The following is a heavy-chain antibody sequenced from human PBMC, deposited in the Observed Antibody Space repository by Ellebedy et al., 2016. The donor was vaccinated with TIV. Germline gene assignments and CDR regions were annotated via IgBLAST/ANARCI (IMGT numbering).Heavy chain of an antibody. CDR3: AKTPRLKQDQLGTFYYGMDV. Sequence: PEGSLRLSCAGSGFTFSSYWMSWVRQAPGQGLEWVSTISRGGTTTYYAYSVKGRFTISRDNSNNTLYLQMNSLRAEDTALYYCAKTPRLKQDQLGTFYYGMDVWGQGTTVTVSS. D-gene: IGHD1-1*01. J-gene: IGHJ6*02. CDR1: GFTFSSYW. V-gene: IGHV3-23*01. CDR2: ISRGGTTT.